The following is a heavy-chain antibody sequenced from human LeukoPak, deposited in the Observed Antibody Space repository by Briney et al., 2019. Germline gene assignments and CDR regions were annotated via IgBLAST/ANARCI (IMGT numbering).Heavy chain of an antibody. CDR1: GDSISGYY. Sequence: SETLSLTCAVSGDSISGYYWSWIRQPPGKGLEWIGLAYHSGSTTRNPSLESRVTISVDTSTNQVSLRLSSVTAADTAVYYCARDKKGSSCYDFWGQGTLVTVSS. D-gene: IGHD2-2*01. CDR3: ARDKKGSSCYDF. CDR2: AYHSGST. J-gene: IGHJ4*02. V-gene: IGHV4-59*01.